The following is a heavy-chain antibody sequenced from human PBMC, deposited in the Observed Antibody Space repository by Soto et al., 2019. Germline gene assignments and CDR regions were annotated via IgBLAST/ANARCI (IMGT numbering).Heavy chain of an antibody. J-gene: IGHJ4*02. Sequence: GGSLRLSCAASGFTFSSFPIHWVRQAPRKGLEWVAAISFDGRHKYYAYSVKGRFTISRDNSKNTLYLQMNSLRTEDTTVYYCAREDLYGGNFDYWGQGTLVTVSS. CDR3: AREDLYGGNFDY. CDR2: ISFDGRHK. CDR1: GFTFSSFP. D-gene: IGHD4-17*01. V-gene: IGHV3-30*04.